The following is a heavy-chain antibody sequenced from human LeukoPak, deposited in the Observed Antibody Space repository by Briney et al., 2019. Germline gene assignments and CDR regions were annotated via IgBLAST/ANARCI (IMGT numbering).Heavy chain of an antibody. V-gene: IGHV1-18*01. Sequence: ASVKVSCKASGYTFTSYGISWVRQAPGPGLEWMGWISAYNGNTNYAQKLQGRVTMTTDTSTSTAYMELRGLRSDDTAVYYCERDHSQGLGYSYGVSPDYWGQGALVTVSS. CDR2: ISAYNGNT. J-gene: IGHJ4*02. CDR3: ERDHSQGLGYSYGVSPDY. D-gene: IGHD5-18*01. CDR1: GYTFTSYG.